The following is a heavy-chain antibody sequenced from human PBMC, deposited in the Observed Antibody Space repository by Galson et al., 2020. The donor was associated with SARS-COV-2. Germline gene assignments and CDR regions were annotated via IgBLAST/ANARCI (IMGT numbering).Heavy chain of an antibody. CDR2: IYYSGST. D-gene: IGHD4-17*01. CDR3: ARLGDYVRPGFDP. V-gene: IGHV4-39*01. Sequence: SETLSLTCTVSGGSISSSSYYWGWIRQPPGKGLEWIGSIYYSGSTYYNPSLKSRVTISVDTSKNQFSLKLSSVTAADTAVYYCARLGDYVRPGFDPWGQGTLVTVSS. CDR1: GGSISSSSYY. J-gene: IGHJ5*02.